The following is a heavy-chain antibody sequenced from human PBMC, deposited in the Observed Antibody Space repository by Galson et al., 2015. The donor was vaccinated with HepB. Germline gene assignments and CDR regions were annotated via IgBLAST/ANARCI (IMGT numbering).Heavy chain of an antibody. Sequence: SLRLSCAASGFTFSSYAMHWVRQAPGKGLEWVAVISYDGSNKYYADSVKGRFTISRDNSKNTLYLQMNSLRAEDTAVYYCARASGIVGAPFDYWGQGTLVTVSS. D-gene: IGHD1-26*01. CDR1: GFTFSSYA. V-gene: IGHV3-30*04. CDR3: ARASGIVGAPFDY. CDR2: ISYDGSNK. J-gene: IGHJ4*02.